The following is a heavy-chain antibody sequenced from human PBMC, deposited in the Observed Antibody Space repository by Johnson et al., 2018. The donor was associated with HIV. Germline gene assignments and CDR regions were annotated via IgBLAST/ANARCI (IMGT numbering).Heavy chain of an antibody. J-gene: IGHJ3*02. V-gene: IGHV3-7*01. CDR2: IKQDGSNK. CDR1: GFTFSSYW. Sequence: VQLVESGGGLVEPGGSLRLSCAASGFTFSSYWMTWVRQAPGKGLEWVANIKQDGSNKYYEDSVKGRFTISRDNAKNIMYLQMNSLRVEDTAVYYCAREGGSYPGGTVDDAFDIWGQGTMVTVSS. CDR3: AREGGSYPGGTVDDAFDI. D-gene: IGHD3-16*02.